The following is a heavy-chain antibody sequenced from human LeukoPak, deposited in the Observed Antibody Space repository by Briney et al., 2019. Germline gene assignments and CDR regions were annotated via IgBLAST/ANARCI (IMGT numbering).Heavy chain of an antibody. V-gene: IGHV4-34*01. Sequence: SETLSLTCAVYGGSFSGYYWSWIRQPPGKGLEWIGEINHSGSTNYNPSLKSRVTISVDTSKNQFSLKLSSVTAADTAVYYCARVKGYYGSGSYRYYYYYGMDVWGQGTTVTVSS. CDR1: GGSFSGYY. J-gene: IGHJ6*02. CDR3: ARVKGYYGSGSYRYYYYYGMDV. CDR2: INHSGST. D-gene: IGHD3-10*01.